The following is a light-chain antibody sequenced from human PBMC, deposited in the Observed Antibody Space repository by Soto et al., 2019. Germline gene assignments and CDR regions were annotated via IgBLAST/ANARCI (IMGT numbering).Light chain of an antibody. J-gene: IGKJ1*01. CDR3: QQRSNWPRT. CDR2: DAS. CDR1: QIVSTY. Sequence: EIVLTQSPATLSLSPGEKATLSCRASQIVSTYLAWYQQTPGQALRLLIYDASHRATGIPARFSGSGSGTDFTLTISNLEPGDFAVYYCQQRSNWPRTFGQGTKVEIK. V-gene: IGKV3-11*01.